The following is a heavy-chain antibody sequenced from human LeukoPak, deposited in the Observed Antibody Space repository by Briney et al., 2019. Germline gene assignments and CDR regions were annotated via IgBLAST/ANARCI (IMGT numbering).Heavy chain of an antibody. Sequence: PGGSLRLSCAASRFTFSNYWMSWVRQAPGKGLEWVAHINKDGSEIYYVDSVKGRFTISRDNAKSSLSLQMNSLRVEDTAVYYCARDKVTYWGQGILVTVSS. V-gene: IGHV3-7*01. CDR3: ARDKVTY. J-gene: IGHJ4*02. CDR2: INKDGSEI. CDR1: RFTFSNYW.